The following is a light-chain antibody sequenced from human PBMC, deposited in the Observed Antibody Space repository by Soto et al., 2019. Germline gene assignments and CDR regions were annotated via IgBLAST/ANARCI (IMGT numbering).Light chain of an antibody. V-gene: IGKV1-9*01. CDR1: QGISSY. Sequence: DIQLTQSPSFLSASVGDRVTITCRASQGISSYLAWYQHKPGKAPKLLIYAASTLQSGVPSRFSGSGSETEFTLMISSLQPEDFATYYCQQLNSYPQTFGQGTKLEIK. CDR3: QQLNSYPQT. J-gene: IGKJ2*01. CDR2: AAS.